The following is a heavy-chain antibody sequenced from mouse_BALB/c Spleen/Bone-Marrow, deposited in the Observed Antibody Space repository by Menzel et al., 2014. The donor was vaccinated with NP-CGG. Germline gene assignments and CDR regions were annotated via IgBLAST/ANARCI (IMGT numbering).Heavy chain of an antibody. CDR2: IWAGGST. Sequence: VQRVESGPGLVAPSQSLSITCTVSGFSLTSYGVHWVRQPPGKGLEWLGVIWAGGSTNYNSALMSRLNISKDNSKSQVFLKMNSLQTDDTAMYYCARVPAYYTYAMDYWGQGTSVTVSS. CDR3: ARVPAYYTYAMDY. V-gene: IGHV2-9*02. D-gene: IGHD2-12*01. CDR1: GFSLTSYG. J-gene: IGHJ4*01.